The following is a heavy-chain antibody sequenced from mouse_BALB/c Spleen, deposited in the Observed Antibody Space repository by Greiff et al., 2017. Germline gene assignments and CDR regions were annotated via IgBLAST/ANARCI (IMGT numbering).Heavy chain of an antibody. Sequence: DVQLQESGGGLVQPGGSRKLSCAASGFTFSSFGMHWVRQAPEKGLEWVAYISSGSSTIYYADTVKGRFTISRDNPKNTLFLQMTSLRSEDTAMYYCARNSYYYGNAMDYWGQGTSVTVSS. V-gene: IGHV5-17*02. CDR2: ISSGSSTI. D-gene: IGHD1-1*01. CDR3: ARNSYYYGNAMDY. J-gene: IGHJ4*01. CDR1: GFTFSSFG.